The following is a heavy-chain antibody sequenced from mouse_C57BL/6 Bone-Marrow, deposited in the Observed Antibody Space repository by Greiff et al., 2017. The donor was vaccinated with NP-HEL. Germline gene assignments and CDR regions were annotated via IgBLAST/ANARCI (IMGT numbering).Heavy chain of an antibody. CDR3: ARRLTTVVEGFAY. V-gene: IGHV5-12*01. D-gene: IGHD1-1*01. J-gene: IGHJ3*01. CDR2: ISNGGGST. CDR1: GFTFSDYY. Sequence: EVKLVESGGGLVQPGGSLKLSCAASGFTFSDYYMYWVRQTPEKRLEWVAYISNGGGSTYYPDTVKGRFTISRDNAKNTLYLQMSRLKSEDTAMYYCARRLTTVVEGFAYWGQGTLVTVSA.